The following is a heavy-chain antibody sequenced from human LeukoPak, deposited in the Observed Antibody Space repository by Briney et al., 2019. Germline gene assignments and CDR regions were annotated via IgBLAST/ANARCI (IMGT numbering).Heavy chain of an antibody. CDR3: ARAGYSYGYDPGNWFDP. CDR1: GGTFSSYA. Sequence: SVKVPCKASGGTFSSYAISWVRQAPGQGLEWMGGIIPIFGTANYAQKFQGRVTITADESTSTAYMELSSLRSEDTAVYYCARAGYSYGYDPGNWFDPWGQGTLVTVSS. V-gene: IGHV1-69*13. D-gene: IGHD5-18*01. J-gene: IGHJ5*02. CDR2: IIPIFGTA.